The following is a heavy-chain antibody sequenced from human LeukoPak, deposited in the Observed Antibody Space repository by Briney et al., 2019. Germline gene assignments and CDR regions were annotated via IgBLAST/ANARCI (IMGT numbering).Heavy chain of an antibody. CDR2: ISYDGSNE. J-gene: IGHJ4*02. CDR1: GFTFSSYV. D-gene: IGHD2-21*02. V-gene: IGHV3-30*04. CDR3: ARPPPGDPTQFDY. Sequence: GRSLRLSCATSGFTFSSYVMHWVRQAPGKGLEWVAIISYDGSNEYYADSVKGRFTISRDNSKNTLYLQMNSLRAEDTAVYYCARPPPGDPTQFDYWGQGTLVTVSS.